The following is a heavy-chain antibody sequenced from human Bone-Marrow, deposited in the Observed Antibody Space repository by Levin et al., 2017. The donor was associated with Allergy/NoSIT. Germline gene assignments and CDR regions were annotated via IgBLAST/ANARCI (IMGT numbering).Heavy chain of an antibody. CDR3: ASDHGSGTICDRPFEY. CDR1: GASVNSGYY. CDR2: IYYNGRT. V-gene: IGHV4-31*03. D-gene: IGHD3-10*01. J-gene: IGHJ4*02. Sequence: SQTLSLTCTVSGASVNSGYYWSWLRQLPGKGLEWLGYIYYNGRTHYNPSLQSRLAISVDTSQNHISLRLTSVTAADTAVYFCASDHGSGTICDRPFEYWGQGIPVAVSS.